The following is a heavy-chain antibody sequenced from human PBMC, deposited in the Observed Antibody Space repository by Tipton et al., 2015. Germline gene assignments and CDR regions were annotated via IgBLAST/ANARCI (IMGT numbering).Heavy chain of an antibody. J-gene: IGHJ5*02. Sequence: TLSLTCTVSGGSISTGDYYWSWIRQHPGKGLEWIGYIYYSGSTQYNPSLKSRVTISVDTSENQFSLRLISVTAADTAVYYCARGAALADLWGQGTLVTVSS. D-gene: IGHD5-12*01. CDR2: IYYSGST. CDR1: GGSISTGDYY. CDR3: ARGAALADL. V-gene: IGHV4-31*03.